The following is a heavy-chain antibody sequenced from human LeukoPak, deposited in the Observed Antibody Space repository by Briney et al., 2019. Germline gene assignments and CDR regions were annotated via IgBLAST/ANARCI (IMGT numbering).Heavy chain of an antibody. V-gene: IGHV3-30-3*01. J-gene: IGHJ5*02. D-gene: IGHD6-6*01. CDR3: AREVAARRLGSWVDP. CDR1: GFTFSSYA. Sequence: GRSLRLSCAASGFTFSSYAMHWVRQAPGKGLEWVAVISYDGSNKYYADSVKGRFTISRDNSKNTLYLQMNSLRAEDTAVYYCAREVAARRLGSWVDPWGQGTLVTVSS. CDR2: ISYDGSNK.